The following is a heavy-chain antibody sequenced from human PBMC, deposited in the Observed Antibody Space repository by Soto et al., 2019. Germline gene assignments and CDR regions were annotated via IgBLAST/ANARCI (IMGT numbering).Heavy chain of an antibody. D-gene: IGHD3-9*01. CDR2: IYSGGST. CDR3: ARGIRYFDWYYYMDV. Sequence: GGSLRLSCAASGFTVSSNYMSWVRQAPGKGLEWVSVIYSGGSTYYPDSVKGRFTISRHNSKNTLYLQMNSLRAEDTAVYYCARGIRYFDWYYYMDVWGKGTTVTVSS. CDR1: GFTVSSNY. J-gene: IGHJ6*03. V-gene: IGHV3-53*04.